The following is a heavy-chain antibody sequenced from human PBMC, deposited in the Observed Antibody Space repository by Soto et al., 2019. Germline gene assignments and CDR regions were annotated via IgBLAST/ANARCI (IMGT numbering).Heavy chain of an antibody. CDR3: ASYCSGGSCYHSAFDI. CDR1: GGTFSSYA. D-gene: IGHD2-15*01. Sequence: SVKVSCKASGGTFSSYAISWVRQAPGQGLEWMGGIIPIFGTANYAQKFQGRVTITADESTSAAYMELSSLRSEDTAVYYCASYCSGGSCYHSAFDIWGQGTMVTVSS. V-gene: IGHV1-69*13. CDR2: IIPIFGTA. J-gene: IGHJ3*02.